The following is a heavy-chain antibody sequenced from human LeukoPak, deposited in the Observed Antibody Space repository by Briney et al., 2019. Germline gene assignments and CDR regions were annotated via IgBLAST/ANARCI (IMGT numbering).Heavy chain of an antibody. J-gene: IGHJ4*02. V-gene: IGHV3-23*01. CDR2: ITTSDGNT. CDR3: AKDGGLWVSAHWGDS. D-gene: IGHD7-27*01. Sequence: GGSLRLSCAASGFTFSSYTMSWVRQAPGKGLEWVSTITTSDGNTYYADPVKGRFTVSRDNSKNTLFLQMNSLRAEDTAVYYCAKDGGLWVSAHWGDSWGRGTLVTVSS. CDR1: GFTFSSYT.